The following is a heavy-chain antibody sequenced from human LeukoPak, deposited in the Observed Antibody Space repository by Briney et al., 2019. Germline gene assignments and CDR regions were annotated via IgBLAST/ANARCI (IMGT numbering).Heavy chain of an antibody. CDR3: VRDHQLRDPGC. V-gene: IGHV3-21*01. D-gene: IGHD5-24*01. CDR1: GFTFGHYT. CDR2: ISSISHYI. Sequence: GGSLRLSCAASGFTFGHYTMNWVRQAPGKGLEWVSSISSISHYIYYADSLKGRLTISRDNAKNSLYLQMNSLRVEDTAVYYCVRDHQLRDPGCWGQGTLVTVSS. J-gene: IGHJ4*02.